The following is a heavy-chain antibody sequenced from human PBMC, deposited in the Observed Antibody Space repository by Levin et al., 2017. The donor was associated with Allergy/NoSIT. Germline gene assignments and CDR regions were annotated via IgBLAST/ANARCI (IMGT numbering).Heavy chain of an antibody. J-gene: IGHJ3*02. V-gene: IGHV1-3*01. CDR1: GYTFTSYA. CDR2: INAGNGNT. D-gene: IGHD3-3*01. CDR3: ARYIPDRITIFGVVIIDAFDI. Sequence: PGASVKVSCKASGYTFTSYAMHWVRQAPGQRLEWMGWINAGNGNTKYSQKFQGRVTITRDTSASTAYMELSSLRSEDTAVYYCARYIPDRITIFGVVIIDAFDIWGQGTMVTVSS.